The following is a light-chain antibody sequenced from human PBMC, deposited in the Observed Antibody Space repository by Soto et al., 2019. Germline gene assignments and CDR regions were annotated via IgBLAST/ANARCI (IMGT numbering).Light chain of an antibody. CDR1: QSISSY. CDR3: QQSYSTPVT. CDR2: AAS. Sequence: IQMTQSHSSLSASVGDRVTITFRASQSISSYLNWYQQKPGKAPKLLIYAASSLQSGVPARFSGSGSGTDFTLTISSLQPEDFVTYYCQQSYSTPVTFGQGTRLEIK. V-gene: IGKV1-39*01. J-gene: IGKJ5*01.